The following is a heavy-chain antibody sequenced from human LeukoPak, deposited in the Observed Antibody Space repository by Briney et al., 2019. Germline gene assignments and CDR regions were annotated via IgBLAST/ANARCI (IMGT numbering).Heavy chain of an antibody. Sequence: ASVKVSCKASGYTFTSYYMHWVRQAPGQGLEWMGIFNPSGGSTSYAQKFQGRVTMARDTSTSTVYMELSSLRSEDTAVYYCARDITMVLHSWGQGTMVTVSS. CDR1: GYTFTSYY. CDR3: ARDITMVLHS. CDR2: FNPSGGST. V-gene: IGHV1-46*01. J-gene: IGHJ3*01. D-gene: IGHD3-10*01.